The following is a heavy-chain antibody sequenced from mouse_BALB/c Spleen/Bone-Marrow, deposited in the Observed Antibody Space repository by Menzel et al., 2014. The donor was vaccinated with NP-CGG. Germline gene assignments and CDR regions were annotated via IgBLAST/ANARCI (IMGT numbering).Heavy chain of an antibody. CDR2: IKLKSNNYAT. J-gene: IGHJ3*01. CDR3: TRLDYDWFAY. D-gene: IGHD2-4*01. V-gene: IGHV6-6*02. Sequence: EVMLVESGGGLVQPGGSMKLSCVASGFTFSNYWMNWVRQSPEKGLEWVAEIKLKSNNYATHYAESVKGRFTISRDDSKSSVYLQMSNLRAEDTGIYYYTRLDYDWFAYWGQGTLVTVSA. CDR1: GFTFSNYW.